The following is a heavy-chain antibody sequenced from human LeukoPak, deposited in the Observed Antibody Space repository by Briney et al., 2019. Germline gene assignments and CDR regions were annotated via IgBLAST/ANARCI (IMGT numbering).Heavy chain of an antibody. J-gene: IGHJ4*02. Sequence: ASVKVSCKASGYTFTSYDINWVRQSTGQGLEWMGWMNPNSGNTGYAQKFQGRVTMTRNTSISTAYMELSSLRSEDTAVYYCARASRITMVRGVMGYWGQGTLVTVSS. D-gene: IGHD3-10*01. V-gene: IGHV1-8*01. CDR2: MNPNSGNT. CDR3: ARASRITMVRGVMGY. CDR1: GYTFTSYD.